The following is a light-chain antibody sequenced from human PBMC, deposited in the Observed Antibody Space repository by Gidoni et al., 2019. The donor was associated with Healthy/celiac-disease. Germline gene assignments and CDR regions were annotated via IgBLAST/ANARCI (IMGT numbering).Light chain of an antibody. Sequence: AIRMTHSPSALSASTGDRVTITCRASQGISSYLAWYQQKPRKDPQLLIYSASTLQSGVPSRFSGSGSGTDFTLPISCLQSEDFATYYCQQYYSYPPYTFGQGTKLEIK. CDR2: SAS. CDR1: QGISSY. CDR3: QQYYSYPPYT. J-gene: IGKJ2*01. V-gene: IGKV1-8*01.